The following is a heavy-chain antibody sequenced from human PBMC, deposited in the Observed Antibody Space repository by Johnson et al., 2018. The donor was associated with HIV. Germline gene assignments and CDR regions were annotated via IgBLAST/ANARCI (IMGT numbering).Heavy chain of an antibody. D-gene: IGHD2-21*01. CDR2: ISYDANNK. V-gene: IGHV3-30*19. J-gene: IGHJ3*02. Sequence: QEQLVESGGGLVQPGRSLRLSCAASGFTFSSYGMHWVRQAPGKWLEWVAVISYDANNKYYADSVKGRFTISRDNSKNTLYLQMSGLRAEDTAVYYCAKAECGGDCYYAFDIWGQGTMVTVSS. CDR1: GFTFSSYG. CDR3: AKAECGGDCYYAFDI.